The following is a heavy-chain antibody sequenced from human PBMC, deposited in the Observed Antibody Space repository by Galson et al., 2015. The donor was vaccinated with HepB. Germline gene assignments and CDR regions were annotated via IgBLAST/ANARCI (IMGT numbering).Heavy chain of an antibody. CDR1: GGSISSGGYS. J-gene: IGHJ4*02. V-gene: IGHV4-30-4*07. Sequence: LSLTCAVSGGSISSGGYSWSWIRQPPGKGLEWVGYIYYSGSTYYNPSLKSRVTISVDTSKNQFSLKLSSVTAADTAVYYCARAVGYCSSTSCSGPFDYWGQGTLVTVSS. CDR3: ARAVGYCSSTSCSGPFDY. CDR2: IYYSGST. D-gene: IGHD2-2*01.